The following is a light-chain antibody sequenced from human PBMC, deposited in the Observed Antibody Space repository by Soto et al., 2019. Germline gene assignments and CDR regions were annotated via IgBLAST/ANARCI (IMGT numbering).Light chain of an antibody. V-gene: IGKV3-20*01. CDR1: QSVSRNY. Sequence: ENVLTQSPGTLSLSPGEIATLSCRSSQSVSRNYLAGYQQKPDQAPRLVIYYVSGRATGIPDRFSGIGSGNDFTLTISRLEAEVFAVYYCQQDGRSPTVEQGTKVDIK. J-gene: IGKJ1*01. CDR3: QQDGRSPT. CDR2: YVS.